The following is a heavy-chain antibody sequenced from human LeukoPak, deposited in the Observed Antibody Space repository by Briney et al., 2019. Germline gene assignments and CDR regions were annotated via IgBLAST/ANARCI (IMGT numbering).Heavy chain of an antibody. Sequence: ASVKVSCKASGYTFTSYDINWVRQATGQGLEWMGWMNPNSGNTNYAQKLQGRVTMTTDTSTSTAYMELRSLRSDDTAVYYCARVYSSGWGGFDYWGQGTLVTVSS. CDR3: ARVYSSGWGGFDY. V-gene: IGHV1-18*01. J-gene: IGHJ4*02. D-gene: IGHD6-19*01. CDR2: MNPNSGNT. CDR1: GYTFTSYD.